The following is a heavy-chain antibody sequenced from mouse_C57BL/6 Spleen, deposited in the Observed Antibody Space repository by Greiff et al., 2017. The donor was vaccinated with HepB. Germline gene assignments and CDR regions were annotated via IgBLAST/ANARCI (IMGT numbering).Heavy chain of an antibody. V-gene: IGHV1-42*01. Sequence: EVQLVESGPELVKPGASVKISCKASGYSFTGYYMNWVKQSPEKSLEWIGEINPSTGGTTYNQKFKAKATLTVDKSSSTAYMQLKSLTSEDSAVYYCARIYYKDYFDYWGQGTTLTVSS. J-gene: IGHJ2*01. D-gene: IGHD2-12*01. CDR3: ARIYYKDYFDY. CDR2: INPSTGGT. CDR1: GYSFTGYY.